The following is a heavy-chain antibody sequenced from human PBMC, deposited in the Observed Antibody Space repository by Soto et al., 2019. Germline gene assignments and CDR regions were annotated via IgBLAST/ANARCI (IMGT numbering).Heavy chain of an antibody. V-gene: IGHV4-4*07. CDR2: IYSSGST. CDR1: GGSISTYY. D-gene: IGHD2-15*01. Sequence: XAALSLTCTVSGGSISTYYWAWIRQPAGKGLEWIGRIYSSGSTNYSPSLKSRVTMSVDTSKNQFSLNLRSVTAADTAVYYCARDPITGAAKGGFDFWGPGTLVTASS. J-gene: IGHJ4*02. CDR3: ARDPITGAAKGGFDF.